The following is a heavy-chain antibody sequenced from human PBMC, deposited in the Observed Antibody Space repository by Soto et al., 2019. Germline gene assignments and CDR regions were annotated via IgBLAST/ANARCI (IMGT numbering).Heavy chain of an antibody. D-gene: IGHD3-3*01. V-gene: IGHV3-7*01. CDR1: GFTFSSYW. Sequence: PGGSLRLSGAASGFTFSSYWMSWVRQAPGKGLEGVANINQDGSEKHNVDPVKGRFTISRDNAKKSLYLQMNSLRAEDTAVYYCARDRVDYNFWSGYYHDYWGQGTLGTVSS. J-gene: IGHJ4*02. CDR3: ARDRVDYNFWSGYYHDY. CDR2: INQDGSEK.